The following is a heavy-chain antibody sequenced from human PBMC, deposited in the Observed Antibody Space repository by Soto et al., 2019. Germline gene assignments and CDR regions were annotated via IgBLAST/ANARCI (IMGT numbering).Heavy chain of an antibody. CDR3: ATLLKGDY. J-gene: IGHJ4*02. V-gene: IGHV4-39*01. D-gene: IGHD2-15*01. CDR2: IYHSGST. CDR1: GGSSSSSTYY. Sequence: QLQLQESGPGLVKPSETLSLTCTVSGGSSSSSTYYWGWIRQPPGNGLEWIGNIYHSGSTYYNPSLKSRVTISVDTSKNQFSLKLSSVTAADTAVYYCATLLKGDYWGQGTLVTVSS.